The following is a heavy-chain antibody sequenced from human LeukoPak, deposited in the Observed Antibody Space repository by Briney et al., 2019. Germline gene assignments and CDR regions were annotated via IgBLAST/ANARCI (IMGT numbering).Heavy chain of an antibody. V-gene: IGHV3-30*02. J-gene: IGHJ4*02. CDR3: AKGKVAAADPPGY. CDR2: IRYDGSNK. CDR1: GFTFSSYG. D-gene: IGHD6-13*01. Sequence: GGSLRLSCAASGFTFSSYGMHWVRQAPGEGLEWVAFIRYDGSNKYYADSVKGRFTISRDNSKNTLYLQMNSLRAEDTAVYYCAKGKVAAADPPGYWGQGTLVTVSS.